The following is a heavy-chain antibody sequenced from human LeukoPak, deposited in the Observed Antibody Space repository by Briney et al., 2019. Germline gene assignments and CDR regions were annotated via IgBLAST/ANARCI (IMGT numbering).Heavy chain of an antibody. V-gene: IGHV4-59*02. CDR3: ARLKAVTGTSDYFDY. CDR2: IYYSGTT. J-gene: IGHJ4*02. CDR1: GGPVSSYH. D-gene: IGHD6-19*01. Sequence: SETLSLTCTVSGGPVSSYHWSWIRPPPGKGLEWIGYIYYSGTTNYNPSLKSRVTISLDTSKKQFSLNLSSVTAADTAVYYCARLKAVTGTSDYFDYWGQGTLVTVSS.